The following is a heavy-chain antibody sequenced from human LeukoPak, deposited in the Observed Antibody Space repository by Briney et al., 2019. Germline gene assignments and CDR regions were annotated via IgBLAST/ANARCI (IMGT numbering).Heavy chain of an antibody. Sequence: GGSLRLSCAASGFIFSNYGVHWVRQAPGKGLEWVSVIYSGGSTYYADSVKGRFTISRDNSKNTLYLQMNSLRAEDTAVYYCARELAGFNDYWGQGTLVTVSS. CDR2: IYSGGST. CDR3: ARELAGFNDY. CDR1: GFIFSNYG. D-gene: IGHD6-19*01. J-gene: IGHJ4*02. V-gene: IGHV3-66*01.